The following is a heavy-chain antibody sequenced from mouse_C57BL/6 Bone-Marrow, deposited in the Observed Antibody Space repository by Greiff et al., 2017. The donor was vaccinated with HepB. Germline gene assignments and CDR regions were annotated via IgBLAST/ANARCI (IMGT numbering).Heavy chain of an antibody. D-gene: IGHD4-1*02. CDR2: ISGGGGNT. Sequence: DVMLVESGGGLVKPGGSLKLSCAASGFTFSSYTMSWVRQTPEKRLEWVATISGGGGNTYYPDSVKGRVTISRDNAKNTLYLQMSSLRSEDTALYYCARPTGTGAMDYWGQGTSVTVSS. V-gene: IGHV5-9*01. CDR3: ARPTGTGAMDY. CDR1: GFTFSSYT. J-gene: IGHJ4*01.